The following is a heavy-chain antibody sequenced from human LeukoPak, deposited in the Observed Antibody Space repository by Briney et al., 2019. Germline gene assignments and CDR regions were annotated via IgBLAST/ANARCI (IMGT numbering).Heavy chain of an antibody. D-gene: IGHD5-24*01. Sequence: PGGSLRLSCAASGFSFRSYGMHWVRQAPGKGLEWVAVISSDEINEYYADSVKGRFTISRDNSKNTLYLQLNSLRGEDTAVYYCAKGESITSAWFDSWGQGTLVTVSS. J-gene: IGHJ5*01. V-gene: IGHV3-30*18. CDR1: GFSFRSYG. CDR2: ISSDEINE. CDR3: AKGESITSAWFDS.